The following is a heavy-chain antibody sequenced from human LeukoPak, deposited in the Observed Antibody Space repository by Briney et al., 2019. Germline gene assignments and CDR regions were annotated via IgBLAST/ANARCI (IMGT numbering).Heavy chain of an antibody. J-gene: IGHJ4*02. CDR1: GGSISSHY. D-gene: IGHD5-12*01. V-gene: IGHV4-59*11. CDR3: ARLGAYSGYDYVDC. Sequence: PSETLSLTCTVSGGSISSHYWSWIRQPPGKGLEWIGYIYYSGSTNYNPSLKSRVTISVDTSKNQFSLKLSSVTAADTALYYCARLGAYSGYDYVDCWSQGTLVTVSS. CDR2: IYYSGST.